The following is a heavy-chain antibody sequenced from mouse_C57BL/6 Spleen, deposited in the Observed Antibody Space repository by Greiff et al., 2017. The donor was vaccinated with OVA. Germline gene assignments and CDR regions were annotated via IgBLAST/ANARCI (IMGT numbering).Heavy chain of an antibody. CDR2: ICSGGDYI. Sequence: VVESGEGLVKPGGSLKLSCAASGFTFRSYAMSWVRQTPEKRLEWVGYICSGGDYIYYADTVKGRFTISRDNARNTLYLQMGRLKSEDTAMYYCTRVGPIYYDYGEVAMDYWGQVTSVTVSS. CDR3: TRVGPIYYDYGEVAMDY. CDR1: GFTFRSYA. V-gene: IGHV5-9-1*02. J-gene: IGHJ4*01. D-gene: IGHD2-4*01.